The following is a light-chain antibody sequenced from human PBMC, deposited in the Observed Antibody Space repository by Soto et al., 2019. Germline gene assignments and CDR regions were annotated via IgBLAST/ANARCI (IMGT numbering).Light chain of an antibody. CDR2: DVN. CDR1: SSDVGGYNY. Sequence: QSALTQPASVSGSPGQSITISCTGTSSDVGGYNYVSWYQQHPGKAPKIMIYDVNNRPSGVSNRFSGSKSGNTASLTISGLQAEDEAEYYCSSYTGSSTYVVFGVGTKLTVL. J-gene: IGLJ2*01. CDR3: SSYTGSSTYVV. V-gene: IGLV2-14*01.